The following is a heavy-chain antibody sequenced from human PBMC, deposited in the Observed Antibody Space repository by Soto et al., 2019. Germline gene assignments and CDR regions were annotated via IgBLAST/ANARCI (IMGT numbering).Heavy chain of an antibody. V-gene: IGHV4-31*03. J-gene: IGHJ6*02. CDR2: IYYSGST. D-gene: IGHD4-17*01. Sequence: QVQLQESGPGLVKPSQTLSLTCPVSGGSISSGCYYWSWIRQHPGKGLEWIGYIYYSGSTYYNPSLKSRVTISVDTSKNQFSLKLSSVTAADTAVYYCARDTVTTGYYYYGMDVWGQGTTVTVSS. CDR3: ARDTVTTGYYYYGMDV. CDR1: GGSISSGCYY.